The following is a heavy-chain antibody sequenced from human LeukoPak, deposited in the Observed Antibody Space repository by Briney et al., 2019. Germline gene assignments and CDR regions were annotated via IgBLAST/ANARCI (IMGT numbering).Heavy chain of an antibody. Sequence: PSETLSLTCTVSGGSISSYYWSWIRQPPGKGLEWIGYIYHSGSTYYNPSLKSRVTISVDRSKNQFSLKLSSVNAADTAVYYCARDQGGDALDIWGQGTMVTVSS. CDR1: GGSISSYY. CDR2: IYHSGST. J-gene: IGHJ3*02. CDR3: ARDQGGDALDI. V-gene: IGHV4-59*12. D-gene: IGHD3-16*01.